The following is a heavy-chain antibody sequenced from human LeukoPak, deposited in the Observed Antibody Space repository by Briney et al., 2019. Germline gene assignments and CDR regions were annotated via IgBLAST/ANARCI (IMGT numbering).Heavy chain of an antibody. J-gene: IGHJ6*03. CDR3: ARETSTKVINYYYYYMDV. CDR1: GYTFTSYY. D-gene: IGHD2/OR15-2a*01. Sequence: ASVKVSCKASGYTFTSYYMHWVRQAPGQGLEWMGIINPSGGSTSYAQKFQGRVTMTRDTSTSTVYMELSSLRSEDTAVYYCARETSTKVINYYYYYMDVWGKGTTVTISS. CDR2: INPSGGST. V-gene: IGHV1-46*01.